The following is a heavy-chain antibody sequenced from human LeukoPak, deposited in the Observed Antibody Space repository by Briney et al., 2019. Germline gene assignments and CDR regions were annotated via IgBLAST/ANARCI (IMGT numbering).Heavy chain of an antibody. V-gene: IGHV4-39*01. CDR3: VSPRGFSYGYFDY. CDR2: IYDSGST. CDR1: GGSTSSSRYS. Sequence: SETLSLTCTVSGGSTSSSRYSWGWIRQPPGKGLEWIGTIYDSGSTYYNPSLKSRVTISADTSKNQFSLTLGSVSATDTAVYYCVSPRGFSYGYFDYWGQGTLVTVSS. J-gene: IGHJ4*02. D-gene: IGHD5-18*01.